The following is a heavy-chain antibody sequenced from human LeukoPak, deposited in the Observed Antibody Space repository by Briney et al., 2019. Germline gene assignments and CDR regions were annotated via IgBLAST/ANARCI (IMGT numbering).Heavy chain of an antibody. CDR3: TRDQDGMGV. V-gene: IGHV6-1*01. Sequence: SQTLSLTCAISGDSVSSNIAAWNWIRQSPSRGLEWLGRTYYRSRWYIDYAASMKSRLIINPDTSKNQFSLQLNSVTPEDTGVYYCTRDQDGMGVWGQGTTVTVSS. CDR2: TYYRSRWYI. J-gene: IGHJ6*02. CDR1: GDSVSSNIAA.